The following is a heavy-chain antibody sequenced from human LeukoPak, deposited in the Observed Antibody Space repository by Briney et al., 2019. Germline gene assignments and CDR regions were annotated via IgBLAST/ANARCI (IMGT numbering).Heavy chain of an antibody. Sequence: SETLSLTCTVSGGSISSYYWSWIRQPPGKGLEWIGYIYYSGSTNYNPSLKSRVTISVDTSKNQFSLKLSSVTAADTAVYCCARDMNHYYDSSGYHDAFDIWGQGTMVTVSS. D-gene: IGHD3-22*01. CDR1: GGSISSYY. J-gene: IGHJ3*02. CDR3: ARDMNHYYDSSGYHDAFDI. V-gene: IGHV4-59*01. CDR2: IYYSGST.